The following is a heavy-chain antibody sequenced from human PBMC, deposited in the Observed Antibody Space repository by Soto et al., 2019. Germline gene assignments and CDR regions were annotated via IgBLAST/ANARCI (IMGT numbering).Heavy chain of an antibody. V-gene: IGHV3-11*01. CDR3: ARDKRYYDSRGYRSDY. J-gene: IGHJ4*02. Sequence: QVQLVESGGGLVKPGESLRLSCAASGFTFSDYYMSWIRQAPGKGLEWVSYISSSGSTIYYADSVKGRFTISRDNAKNSLYLQMNSLRAEATAVYYCARDKRYYDSRGYRSDYWGQGTLVTVSS. CDR2: ISSSGSTI. D-gene: IGHD3-22*01. CDR1: GFTFSDYY.